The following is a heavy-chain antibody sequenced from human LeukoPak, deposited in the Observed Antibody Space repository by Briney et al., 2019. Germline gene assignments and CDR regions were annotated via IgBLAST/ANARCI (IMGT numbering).Heavy chain of an antibody. D-gene: IGHD2-21*02. V-gene: IGHV1-69*05. CDR2: IIPILGTA. CDR3: ARDAYCGGDCPFDY. J-gene: IGHJ4*02. CDR1: ACTFSSYA. Sequence: ASVTVSCKSSACTFSSYAFSWVRQAPGQGLEWMGRIIPILGTANYAQKVTGTVTISTGESTSSAYMELSSLRSEDTAVYYCARDAYCGGDCPFDYWGQGTLVTVSS.